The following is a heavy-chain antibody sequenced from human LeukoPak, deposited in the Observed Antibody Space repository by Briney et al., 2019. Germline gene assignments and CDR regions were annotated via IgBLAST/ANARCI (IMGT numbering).Heavy chain of an antibody. J-gene: IGHJ4*02. Sequence: SGKVSFKASGGTFSSYAISWVRQAPGQGLEWMGGIIPIFGTANYAQKFQGRVTITTDESTSTAYMELSSLRSEDTAVYYGARDIYTSGSLGYWGQGTLVTVSS. V-gene: IGHV1-69*05. D-gene: IGHD3-10*01. CDR2: IIPIFGTA. CDR1: GGTFSSYA. CDR3: ARDIYTSGSLGY.